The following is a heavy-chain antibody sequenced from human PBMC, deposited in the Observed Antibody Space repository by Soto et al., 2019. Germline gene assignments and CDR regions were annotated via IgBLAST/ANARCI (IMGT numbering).Heavy chain of an antibody. V-gene: IGHV1-69*02. CDR2: IIPIVDIP. Sequence: QVQLVQSGVEVKKPGSSVKVSCKASGGTFSGYAINWVRQAPGQGLEWMGRIIPIVDIPNYAQKFQGRVTITADKSTSTAYMEVSSLISDDTAVYYSAIHDSSGYYYMPDQPFDYWGQGTLVTVSS. J-gene: IGHJ4*02. D-gene: IGHD3-22*01. CDR1: GGTFSGYA. CDR3: AIHDSSGYYYMPDQPFDY.